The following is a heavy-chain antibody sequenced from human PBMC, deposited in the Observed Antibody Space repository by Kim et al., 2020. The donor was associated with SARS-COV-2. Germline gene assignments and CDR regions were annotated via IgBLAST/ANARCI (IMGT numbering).Heavy chain of an antibody. CDR2: IYYSGST. CDR3: ARHSTTLEWFDP. V-gene: IGHV4-39*01. Sequence: SETLSLTCTVSGGSISSSSYYWGWIRQPPGKGLEWIGSIYYSGSTYYNPSLKSRVTISVDTSKNQFSLKLSSVTAADTAVYYCARHSTTLEWFDPWGQGTLVTVSS. J-gene: IGHJ5*02. D-gene: IGHD1-1*01. CDR1: GGSISSSSYY.